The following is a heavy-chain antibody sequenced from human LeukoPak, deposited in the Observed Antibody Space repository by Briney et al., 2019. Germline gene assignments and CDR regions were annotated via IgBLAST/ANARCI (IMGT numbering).Heavy chain of an antibody. Sequence: GGSLRLSCAASGFTFSSYSMNWVRQAPGKGLEWISYTSSSSSTIYYADSVEGRFTISRDNAKNSLYLQLNSLRAEDTAVYYCARVLHKRNYDSSDYYGSWGQGTLVTVSS. J-gene: IGHJ5*02. CDR1: GFTFSSYS. D-gene: IGHD3-22*01. V-gene: IGHV3-48*01. CDR3: ARVLHKRNYDSSDYYGS. CDR2: TSSSSSTI.